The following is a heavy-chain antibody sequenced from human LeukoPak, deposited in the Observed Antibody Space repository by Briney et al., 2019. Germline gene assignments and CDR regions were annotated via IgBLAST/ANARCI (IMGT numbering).Heavy chain of an antibody. D-gene: IGHD1-1*01. CDR3: ARVPSDWNDVGWFDP. CDR2: IIPIFGTA. CDR1: GGTLSSYA. J-gene: IGHJ5*02. V-gene: IGHV1-69*05. Sequence: GASVKVSCKASGGTLSSYAISWVRQAPGQGLEWMGGIIPIFGTANYAQKFQGRVTITTDESTSTAYMELSSLRSEDTAVYYCARVPSDWNDVGWFDPWGQGTLVTVSS.